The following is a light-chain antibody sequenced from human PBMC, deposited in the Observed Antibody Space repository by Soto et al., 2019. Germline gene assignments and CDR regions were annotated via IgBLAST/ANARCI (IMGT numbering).Light chain of an antibody. CDR3: QEYDNWPPEGT. CDR2: DAS. Sequence: EIVLTQSPGTLSLSPGERATLSCRASQSVSNNYLAWYQQKPGQAPRLLIYDASNRATGIPARFSGSGSGTDFTLTISSLEPEDFAVYYCQEYDNWPPEGTFGQGTKVDIK. V-gene: IGKV3-20*01. J-gene: IGKJ1*01. CDR1: QSVSNNY.